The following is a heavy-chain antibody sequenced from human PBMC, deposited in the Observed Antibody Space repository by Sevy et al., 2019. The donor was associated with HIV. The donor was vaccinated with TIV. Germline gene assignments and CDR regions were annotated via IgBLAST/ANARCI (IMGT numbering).Heavy chain of an antibody. D-gene: IGHD2-15*01. Sequence: GESLKISCTASGFTFGDYAMSWVRQDPGKGLEWVGFIRSKAYGGTTEYAASVKGRFTISRDDSKSIAYLQMNSLKTEDTAVYYCTRGGASDIVVVVAATYFDYWGQGTLVTVSS. CDR2: IRSKAYGGTT. J-gene: IGHJ4*02. CDR3: TRGGASDIVVVVAATYFDY. CDR1: GFTFGDYA. V-gene: IGHV3-49*04.